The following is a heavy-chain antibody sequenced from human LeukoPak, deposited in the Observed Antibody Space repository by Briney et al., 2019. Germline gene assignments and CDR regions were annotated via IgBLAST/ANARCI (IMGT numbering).Heavy chain of an antibody. CDR3: AKAGRYNVYDYFDS. Sequence: PGGSLRLSCATSGFTFSSNWMSWVRHAPGRGLDWVANIKPDGSAEYYAASVKGRFTVSRDTSKNTLYLQMNSLRVDDTAVYYCAKAGRYNVYDYFDSWGQGTLVTVSS. D-gene: IGHD5/OR15-5a*01. CDR2: IKPDGSAE. V-gene: IGHV3-7*03. J-gene: IGHJ4*02. CDR1: GFTFSSNW.